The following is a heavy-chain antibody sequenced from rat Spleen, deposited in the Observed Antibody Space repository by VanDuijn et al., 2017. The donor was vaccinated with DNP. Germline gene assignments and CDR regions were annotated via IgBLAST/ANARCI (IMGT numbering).Heavy chain of an antibody. CDR1: GFTFSDYY. Sequence: EVQLVESGGGLVQPGRSMKLSCVASGFTFSDYYMAWVRQAPTKGLEWVASISSVGGTTYYRDSVKGRFTISRDNGRSTLYLQMDNLRSEDTATYYCASWAPIAPISTSNYWGQGVMVTVSS. CDR3: ASWAPIAPISTSNY. CDR2: ISSVGGTT. D-gene: IGHD1-2*01. V-gene: IGHV5-25*01. J-gene: IGHJ2*01.